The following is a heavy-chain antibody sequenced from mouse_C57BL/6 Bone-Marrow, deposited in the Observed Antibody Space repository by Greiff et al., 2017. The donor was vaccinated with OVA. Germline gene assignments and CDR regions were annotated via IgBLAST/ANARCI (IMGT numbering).Heavy chain of an antibody. CDR2: INPNYGTT. V-gene: IGHV1-39*01. Sequence: VQLQQSGPELVKPGASVKISCKASGYSFTDYNMTWVKQSNGKSLAWIGVINPNYGTTSYNQKFKGKATLTVATSSSTAYMQITSLPSEDSAVYYSSRSFYSLDYWWQGTSLTVSS. J-gene: IGHJ4*01. CDR3: SRSFYSLDY. D-gene: IGHD2-3*01. CDR1: GYSFTDYN.